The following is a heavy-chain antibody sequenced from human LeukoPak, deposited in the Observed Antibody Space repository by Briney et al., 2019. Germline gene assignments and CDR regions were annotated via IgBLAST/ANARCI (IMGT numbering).Heavy chain of an antibody. J-gene: IGHJ4*02. CDR2: IIPILGIA. D-gene: IGHD6-19*01. CDR1: GGTFSSYA. CDR3: ARSPYSSGWYFN. Sequence: EASVKVSCKASGGTFSSYAISWVRQAPGQGLEWMGRIIPILGIANYAQKFQGRVTITADKSTSTAYMELSSLRSEDTAVYYCARSPYSSGWYFNWGQGTLVTVSS. V-gene: IGHV1-69*04.